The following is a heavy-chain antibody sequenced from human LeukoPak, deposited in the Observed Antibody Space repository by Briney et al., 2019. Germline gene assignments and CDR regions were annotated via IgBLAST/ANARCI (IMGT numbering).Heavy chain of an antibody. D-gene: IGHD6-19*01. CDR2: INSDGYST. CDR3: ARGTAVAGTDY. CDR1: GFTFSGHW. V-gene: IGHV3-74*01. J-gene: IGHJ4*02. Sequence: GGSLRLSCAASGFTFSGHWMHWVRQAPGKGLVWVSRINSDGYSTSYADSVKGRFTISRENAKNTLYLQMNSLSAEDTAVYYCARGTAVAGTDYWGQGTLVTVSS.